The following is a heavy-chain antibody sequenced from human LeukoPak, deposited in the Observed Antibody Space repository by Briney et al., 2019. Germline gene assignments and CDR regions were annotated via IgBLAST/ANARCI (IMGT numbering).Heavy chain of an antibody. CDR2: ISSSSSYI. Sequence: GGSLRLSCAASGFTFSSYSMNWVRQVPGKGLEWVSSISSSSSYIYYADSVKGRFTISRDNAKNSLYLQMNSLRAEDTAVYYCAAEKIVGAVFDYWGQGTLVTVSS. CDR1: GFTFSSYS. D-gene: IGHD1-26*01. J-gene: IGHJ4*02. V-gene: IGHV3-21*01. CDR3: AAEKIVGAVFDY.